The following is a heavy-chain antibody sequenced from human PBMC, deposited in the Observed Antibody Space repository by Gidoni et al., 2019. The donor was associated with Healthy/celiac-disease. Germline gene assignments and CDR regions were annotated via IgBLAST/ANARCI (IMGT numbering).Heavy chain of an antibody. Sequence: EVQLLESGGGLVQPGGSLRLSCAASGFTFSSYAMRWVRQAPGKGLEWVSAISGSGGSTYYADSVKGRFTISRDNSKNTLYLQMNSLRAEDTAVYYCAKDLYGDFWSGYYVSYYYYYGMDVWGQGTTVTVSS. V-gene: IGHV3-23*01. CDR2: ISGSGGST. J-gene: IGHJ6*02. D-gene: IGHD3-3*01. CDR3: AKDLYGDFWSGYYVSYYYYYGMDV. CDR1: GFTFSSYA.